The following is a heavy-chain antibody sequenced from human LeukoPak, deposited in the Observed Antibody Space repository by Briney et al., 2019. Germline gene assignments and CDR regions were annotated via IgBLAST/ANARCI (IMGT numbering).Heavy chain of an antibody. Sequence: VASVTVSCKASGYTFTSYYMHWVRQAPGQGLEGMGIINPSGGSTSYAQKFQGRVTMTRDTSTSTVYMEMSSLRSEDTAVYYCAREGLYSSGWDDAFDIWGQGTMVTVSS. V-gene: IGHV1-46*01. CDR2: INPSGGST. CDR3: AREGLYSSGWDDAFDI. D-gene: IGHD6-19*01. J-gene: IGHJ3*02. CDR1: GYTFTSYY.